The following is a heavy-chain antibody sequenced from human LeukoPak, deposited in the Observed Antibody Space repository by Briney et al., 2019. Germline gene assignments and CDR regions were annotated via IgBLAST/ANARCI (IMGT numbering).Heavy chain of an antibody. CDR2: IIPIFGTA. CDR3: ARGRYYDSNSQRFQH. Sequence: SVKVSCKASGGTFSSYAISWVRQAPGQGLEWMGGIIPIFGTANYAQKFQGRVTITADKSTSTAYMEQSSLRSEDTAVYYCARGRYYDSNSQRFQHWGQGTLVTVSS. J-gene: IGHJ1*01. CDR1: GGTFSSYA. V-gene: IGHV1-69*06. D-gene: IGHD3-22*01.